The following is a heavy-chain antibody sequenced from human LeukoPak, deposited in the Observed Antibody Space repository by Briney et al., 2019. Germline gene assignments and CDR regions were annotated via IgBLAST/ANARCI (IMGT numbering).Heavy chain of an antibody. D-gene: IGHD3-9*01. V-gene: IGHV4-59*08. J-gene: IGHJ4*02. CDR2: IYYNGST. Sequence: SETLSLTCSVSGGSMNSYYWSWIRQSPGKGLEWIGYIYYNGSTKYNPSLKSRVTISVDTSKNQFSLKLSSVTAADTAVYYCARHVWLQPFDYWGQGTLVTVSS. CDR1: GGSMNSYY. CDR3: ARHVWLQPFDY.